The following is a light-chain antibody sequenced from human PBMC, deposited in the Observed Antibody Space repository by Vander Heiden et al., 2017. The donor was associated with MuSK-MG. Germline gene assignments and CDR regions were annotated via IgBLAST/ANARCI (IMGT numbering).Light chain of an antibody. CDR1: QSVSGY. V-gene: IGKV3-11*01. J-gene: IGKJ4*01. CDR3: QQRSNGPPPLT. CDR2: NVS. Sequence: EIVLTQSPATLSLSPGETATLSCRASQSVSGYLAWYQQKPGQAPRLLIYNVSNRATGIQARFSGSGYGTDFTLTISSLEPEDFAVYYCQQRSNGPPPLTFGGGTKVEIK.